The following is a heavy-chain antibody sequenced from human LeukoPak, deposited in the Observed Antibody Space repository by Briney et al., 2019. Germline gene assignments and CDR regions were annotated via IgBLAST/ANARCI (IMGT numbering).Heavy chain of an antibody. D-gene: IGHD3-10*01. J-gene: IGHJ4*02. V-gene: IGHV1-2*02. Sequence: ASVKVSCKASGYTFTGYYMHWVRQAPGQGLEWMRWINPNSGGTNYAQKFQGRVTMTRDTSISTAYMELSRLRSDDTAVYYCAREYSRFGELNDYWGQGTRVTVSS. CDR1: GYTFTGYY. CDR3: AREYSRFGELNDY. CDR2: INPNSGGT.